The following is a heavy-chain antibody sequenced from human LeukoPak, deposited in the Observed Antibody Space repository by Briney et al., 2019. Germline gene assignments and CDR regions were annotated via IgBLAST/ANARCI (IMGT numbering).Heavy chain of an antibody. CDR1: GYTFTSCY. J-gene: IGHJ4*02. Sequence: ASVKVSCKASGYTFTSCYMHGVRQAPGQGLEWMGIINPSGGSTSYAQKFQGRVTMTRDTSTSTVYMEVSSLRSEDTAVYYCAADYYDSSGYYTIDYWGQGTLVTVSS. D-gene: IGHD3-22*01. CDR2: INPSGGST. CDR3: AADYYDSSGYYTIDY. V-gene: IGHV1-46*01.